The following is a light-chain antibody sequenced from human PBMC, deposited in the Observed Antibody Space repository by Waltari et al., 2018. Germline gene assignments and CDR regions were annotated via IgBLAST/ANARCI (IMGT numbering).Light chain of an antibody. CDR3: QQRSNWPLT. CDR1: QSVSSY. CDR2: DAS. J-gene: IGKJ4*01. V-gene: IGKV3-11*01. Sequence: EIVLTQSPAXXSLSPGERATLSCRASQSVSSYLAWYQQKPGQAPRLLIYDASNRATGIPARFSGSGSGTDFTLTISSLEPEDFAVYYCQQRSNWPLTXXGGTKVEIK.